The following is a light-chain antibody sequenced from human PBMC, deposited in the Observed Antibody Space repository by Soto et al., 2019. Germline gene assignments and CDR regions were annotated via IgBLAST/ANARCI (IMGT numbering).Light chain of an antibody. Sequence: QSVLTQSPSASASLGASVKLTCTLSSGHSSYAIAWHQQQPEKGPRYLMKVNSDGSHSKGDGIPDRFSGSSSGAERYLTISSLQSEDEAAYYCQTWGTGIRVFGGGTKVTVL. V-gene: IGLV4-69*01. CDR3: QTWGTGIRV. CDR1: SGHSSYA. CDR2: VNSDGSH. J-gene: IGLJ3*02.